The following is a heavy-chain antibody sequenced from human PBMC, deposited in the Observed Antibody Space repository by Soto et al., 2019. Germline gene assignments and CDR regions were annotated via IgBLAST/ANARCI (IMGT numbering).Heavy chain of an antibody. D-gene: IGHD2-21*01. CDR2: TYYRTKWYK. CDR3: VKTIGLLAH. V-gene: IGHV6-1*01. J-gene: IGHJ4*02. Sequence: SQTLSLTYAISGDSVSSNSAAWNWVRQSPSRGLEWLGRTYYRTKWYKEYAASVRSRITINPDTSKNQFYLQLNSVSPEDTPVYCRVKTIGLLAHWGPGTLVTVSS. CDR1: GDSVSSNSAA.